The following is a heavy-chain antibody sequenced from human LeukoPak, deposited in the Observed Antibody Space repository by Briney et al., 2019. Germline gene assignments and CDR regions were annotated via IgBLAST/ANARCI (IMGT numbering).Heavy chain of an antibody. V-gene: IGHV4-4*07. Sequence: PSETLSLTCTVSGGSISSYYWSWIRQPAGKGPEWIGRMFTSGGSTNYNPSLKSRVTMSVDTSRKEFSLKLRSMTAADTALYYCARETCSGSFRRCHFGFWGQGIPVTVSS. D-gene: IGHD3-10*02. CDR3: ARETCSGSFRRCHFGF. J-gene: IGHJ4*02. CDR2: MFTSGGST. CDR1: GGSISSYY.